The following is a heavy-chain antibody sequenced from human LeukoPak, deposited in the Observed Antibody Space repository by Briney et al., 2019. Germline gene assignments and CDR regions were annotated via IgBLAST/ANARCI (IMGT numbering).Heavy chain of an antibody. J-gene: IGHJ4*02. CDR3: ARGHILAIFDY. D-gene: IGHD5-12*01. CDR2: IYYSGDT. CDR1: DGSISSNSYY. Sequence: SETLSLTCAVPDGSISSNSYYWGWIRQPPGKGLEWIGSIYYSGDTYYNPPLKSRVTISVDMSKNQFSLKLSSVTAADTAVYYCARGHILAIFDYWGQGTLVAVSS. V-gene: IGHV4-39*07.